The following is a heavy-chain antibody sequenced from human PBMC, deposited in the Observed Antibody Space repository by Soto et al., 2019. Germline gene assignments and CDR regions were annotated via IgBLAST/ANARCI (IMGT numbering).Heavy chain of an antibody. D-gene: IGHD1-1*01. CDR1: GDSVNSGSHY. Sequence: QVQLQESGPGLVKPSQTLSLTCPVSGDSVNSGSHYWSWIRQPPGKGLEWIGYISYTGNTYYNPSLRSRVTMSLDTSKNQFSLDLTSVTAADTAVYYCARHIGGTTDDSWGQGTLVTVSS. J-gene: IGHJ4*02. CDR2: ISYTGNT. V-gene: IGHV4-30-4*01. CDR3: ARHIGGTTDDS.